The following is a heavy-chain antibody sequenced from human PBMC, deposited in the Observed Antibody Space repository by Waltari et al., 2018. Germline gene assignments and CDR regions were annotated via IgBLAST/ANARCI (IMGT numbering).Heavy chain of an antibody. D-gene: IGHD3-22*01. CDR3: ARARDYYDSEDFFDY. CDR1: GFTFRSHW. CDR2: INGDGGCV. V-gene: IGHV3-74*01. J-gene: IGHJ4*02. Sequence: EVQLVESGGGLVQPGGSLRLSCAASGFTFRSHWMHWVRQVPGKGLVWVSRINGDGGCVRYADSVKGRFTISRDNAKSTIHLQMNSLRAEDTAIYYCARARDYYDSEDFFDYWSQGTLVTVAS.